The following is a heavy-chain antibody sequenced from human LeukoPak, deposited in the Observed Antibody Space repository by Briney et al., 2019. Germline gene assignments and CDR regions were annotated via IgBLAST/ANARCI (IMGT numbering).Heavy chain of an antibody. CDR3: ARSPQSSSWYSKIANFDY. Sequence: SETLSLTCTVSGGSISSYYWGWIRQPPGKGLEWIGSIYYSGSTYYNPSLKSRVTISVDTSKNQFSLKLSSVTAADTAVYYCARSPQSSSWYSKIANFDYWGQGTLVTVSS. J-gene: IGHJ4*02. D-gene: IGHD6-13*01. CDR2: IYYSGST. V-gene: IGHV4-39*01. CDR1: GGSISSYY.